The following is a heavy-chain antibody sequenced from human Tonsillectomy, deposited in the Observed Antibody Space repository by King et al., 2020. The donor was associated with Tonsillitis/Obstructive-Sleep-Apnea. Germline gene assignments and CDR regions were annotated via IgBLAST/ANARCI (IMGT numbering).Heavy chain of an antibody. J-gene: IGHJ4*02. D-gene: IGHD4-17*01. CDR1: GFTFSSYA. CDR3: AKVRSITVTSGY. Sequence: VQLVESGGGLVQPGGSLRLSCAASGFTFSSYAMTWVRQAPGKGLEWVSAISGSGGSTYYADSVKGRLTISRDNSRDTLYLQMNSLRAEDTAVYYCAKVRSITVTSGYWGQGTLVTVSS. V-gene: IGHV3-23*04. CDR2: ISGSGGST.